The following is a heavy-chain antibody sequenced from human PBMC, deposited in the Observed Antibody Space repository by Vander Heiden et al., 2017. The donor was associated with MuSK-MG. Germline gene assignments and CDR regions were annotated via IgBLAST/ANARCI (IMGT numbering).Heavy chain of an antibody. J-gene: IGHJ4*02. D-gene: IGHD3-10*01. CDR2: IKSKTDGGTT. Sequence: EVQLVESGGGLVKPGGSLRLSCAASGFTFSNAWMSWVRQAPGKGLGWVGRIKSKTDGGTTDYAAPVKGRFTISRDDSKNTLYLQMNSLKTEDTAVYYCTTEDYYGSLRYWGQGTLVTVSS. CDR1: GFTFSNAW. CDR3: TTEDYYGSLRY. V-gene: IGHV3-15*01.